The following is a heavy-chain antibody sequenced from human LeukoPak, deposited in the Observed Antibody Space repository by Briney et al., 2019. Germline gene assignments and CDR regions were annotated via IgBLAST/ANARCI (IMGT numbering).Heavy chain of an antibody. J-gene: IGHJ4*02. CDR1: GFTFSSYA. D-gene: IGHD3-10*01. CDR3: ARGLYVVLWFGGLDY. Sequence: GGSLRLSCAASGFTFSSYAMHWVRQAPGKGLEWVAFISYDGSNKYYADSVKGRFTISRDNSKNTLYLQMNSLRAEDTAVYYCARGLYVVLWFGGLDYWGQGTLVTVSS. CDR2: ISYDGSNK. V-gene: IGHV3-30*01.